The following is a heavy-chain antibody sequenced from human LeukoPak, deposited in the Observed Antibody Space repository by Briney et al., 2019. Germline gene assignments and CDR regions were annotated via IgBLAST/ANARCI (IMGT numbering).Heavy chain of an antibody. CDR1: GFTFSSYA. Sequence: GGSLRLSCAASGFTFSSYAMHWVRQAPGKGLGYVSAISSNGGSTYYANSVKGRFTISRDNSKNTLYLQMGSLRAEDMAVYYCARGSRAVVVPAALGYWGQGTLVTVSS. J-gene: IGHJ4*02. CDR3: ARGSRAVVVPAALGY. D-gene: IGHD2-2*01. CDR2: ISSNGGST. V-gene: IGHV3-64*01.